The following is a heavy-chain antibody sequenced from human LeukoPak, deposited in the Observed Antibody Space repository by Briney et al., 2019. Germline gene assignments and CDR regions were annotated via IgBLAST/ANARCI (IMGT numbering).Heavy chain of an antibody. CDR2: IYYTGIT. CDR3: ARLWSTYCSGGSCPHQPNY. J-gene: IGHJ4*02. D-gene: IGHD2-15*01. V-gene: IGHV4-59*08. CDR1: GDSITSFY. Sequence: SSETLSLTCSVSGDSITSFYWSWVRQTPGKGLEWIGYIYYTGITSYNPSLKSRVTISVRTSKNQFSLKLSSVTAADTAVYYCARLWSTYCSGGSCPHQPNYWGQGALATVSS.